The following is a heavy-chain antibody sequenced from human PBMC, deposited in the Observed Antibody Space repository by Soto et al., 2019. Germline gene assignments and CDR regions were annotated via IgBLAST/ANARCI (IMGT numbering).Heavy chain of an antibody. CDR1: GYTFTTYG. Sequence: ASVKVSCKASGYTFTTYGINWVRQAPGQGLEWMGWISAYNGNTNYAQKFQGRVTITRDTSASTAYMELSSLRSEDTAVYYCARAVGQFDPWGQGTLVTVSS. V-gene: IGHV1-18*01. J-gene: IGHJ5*02. D-gene: IGHD6-19*01. CDR2: ISAYNGNT. CDR3: ARAVGQFDP.